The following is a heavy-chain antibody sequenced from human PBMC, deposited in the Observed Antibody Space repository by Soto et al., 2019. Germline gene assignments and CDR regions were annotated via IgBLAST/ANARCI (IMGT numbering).Heavy chain of an antibody. CDR3: AKGGNYDFWSGPGDY. CDR2: IDWNSGRI. CDR1: GFTFDDYA. V-gene: IGHV3-9*01. D-gene: IGHD3-3*01. Sequence: EVQLVESGGGLVQPGRSLRLSCAASGFTFDDYAMHWVRQAPGKGLEWVSGIDWNSGRINYADSVKGRFTISRDSANKSLYLQMNSARAEDTALYYCAKGGNYDFWSGPGDYWGQGTLVTVSS. J-gene: IGHJ4*02.